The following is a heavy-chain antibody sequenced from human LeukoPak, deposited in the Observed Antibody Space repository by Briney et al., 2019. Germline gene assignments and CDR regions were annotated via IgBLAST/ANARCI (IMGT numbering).Heavy chain of an antibody. CDR2: ISYDGSNK. J-gene: IGHJ4*02. CDR3: ARPHPRIAVAGTGY. Sequence: GRSLRLSCAASGFTFSSYAMHWVRQAPGKGLEWVAVISYDGSNKYYADSVKGRFTISRDNSKNTLYLQMNSLRAEDPAVYYCARPHPRIAVAGTGYWGQGTLVTVSS. V-gene: IGHV3-30*04. D-gene: IGHD6-19*01. CDR1: GFTFSSYA.